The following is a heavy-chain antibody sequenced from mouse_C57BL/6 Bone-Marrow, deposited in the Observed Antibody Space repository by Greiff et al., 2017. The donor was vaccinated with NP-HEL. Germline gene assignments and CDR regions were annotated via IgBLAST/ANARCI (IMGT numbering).Heavy chain of an antibody. CDR3: ARGRDYGYSLDY. Sequence: EVQLQQSVAELVRPGASVKLSCTASGFNIKNTYMHWVKQRPEQGLEWIGRIDPANGSTKYATKFPGKATITAATSTNTAYLQLSSLTSEDTAIYYCARGRDYGYSLDYWGQGTTLTVSS. J-gene: IGHJ2*01. CDR1: GFNIKNTY. CDR2: IDPANGST. D-gene: IGHD2-2*01. V-gene: IGHV14-3*01.